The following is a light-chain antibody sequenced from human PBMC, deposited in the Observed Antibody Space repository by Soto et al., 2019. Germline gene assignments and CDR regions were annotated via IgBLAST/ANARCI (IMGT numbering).Light chain of an antibody. CDR3: QQYGSSPRIT. J-gene: IGKJ5*01. CDR2: GAS. Sequence: DMVLTQSPGTLSLSPGERATLSCRASQSVSSSYLAWYQQKPGQAPRLLIFGASTRATGVPDRFSGSGSGTDFTLTISRLEPEDFAVYFCQQYGSSPRITFGQGTRLDMK. CDR1: QSVSSSY. V-gene: IGKV3-20*01.